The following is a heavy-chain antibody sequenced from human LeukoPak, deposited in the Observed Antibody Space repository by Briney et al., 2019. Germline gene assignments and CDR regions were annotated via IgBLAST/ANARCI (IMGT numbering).Heavy chain of an antibody. CDR3: AREPNWTYDHRAFDI. D-gene: IGHD1-7*01. V-gene: IGHV1-2*02. Sequence: ASVSVSCKASGYTFTGYSMHWVRQAPGQGLEWMGWSNPNSGGTDYAQKFQGRVTMTRDTSINTAYMELSRLRSDDTAVYYCAREPNWTYDHRAFDIWGQGTMVTVSS. CDR1: GYTFTGYS. CDR2: SNPNSGGT. J-gene: IGHJ3*02.